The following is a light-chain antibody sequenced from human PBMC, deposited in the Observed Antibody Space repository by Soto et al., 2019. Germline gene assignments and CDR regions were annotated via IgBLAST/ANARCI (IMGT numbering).Light chain of an antibody. V-gene: IGKV3-15*01. CDR2: GAS. J-gene: IGKJ1*01. Sequence: EIVLTQSPGTLSLSPGERATLSCRASQSVSSSYLAWYQQKPGQAPRLLIYGASTRATGIPARFSGSGSGTEFTLTISSLQSEDFAVYYCQQYENWPPWTFGQGTKVDIK. CDR1: QSVSSSY. CDR3: QQYENWPPWT.